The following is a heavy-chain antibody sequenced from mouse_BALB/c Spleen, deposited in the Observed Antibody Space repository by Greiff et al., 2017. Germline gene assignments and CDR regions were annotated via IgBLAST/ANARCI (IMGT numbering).Heavy chain of an antibody. CDR3: ARQDMNWENFDY. J-gene: IGHJ2*01. Sequence: EVKLVESGGGLVKPGGSLKLSCAASGFAFSSYDMSWVRQTPEKRLEWVAYISSGGGSTYYPDTVKGRFTISRDNAKNTLYLQMSSLKSEDTAMYYCARQDMNWENFDYWGQGTTLTVSS. CDR1: GFAFSSYD. D-gene: IGHD4-1*01. V-gene: IGHV5-12-1*01. CDR2: ISSGGGST.